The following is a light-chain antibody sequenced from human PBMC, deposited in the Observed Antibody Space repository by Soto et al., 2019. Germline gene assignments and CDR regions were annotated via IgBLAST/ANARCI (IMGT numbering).Light chain of an antibody. CDR1: QSVSSN. Sequence: EIVMTQSPATLSVSPGERATLSCRASQSVSSNLAWYQQKPGQAPRLLIYGAYTRATGIPARFSGSGSGTEFTLTISSLQSEDFEVYYCQQYNNWPPRTFGQGTKVEIK. J-gene: IGKJ1*01. V-gene: IGKV3-15*01. CDR2: GAY. CDR3: QQYNNWPPRT.